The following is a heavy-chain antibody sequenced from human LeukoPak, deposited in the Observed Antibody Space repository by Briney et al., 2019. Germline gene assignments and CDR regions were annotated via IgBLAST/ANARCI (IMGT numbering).Heavy chain of an antibody. CDR3: AREKEVDFDY. Sequence: GSLRLSCAASGFSFSNYAMNWVRQAPGKGLEWVSSISSSSSYIYYADSVKGRFTISRDNAKNSLYLQMNSLRAEDTAVYYCAREKEVDFDYWGQGTLVTVSS. CDR1: GFSFSNYA. CDR2: ISSSSSYI. D-gene: IGHD1-26*01. J-gene: IGHJ4*02. V-gene: IGHV3-21*01.